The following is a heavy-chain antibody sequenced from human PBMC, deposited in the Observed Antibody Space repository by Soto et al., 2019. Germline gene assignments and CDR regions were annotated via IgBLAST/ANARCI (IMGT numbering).Heavy chain of an antibody. CDR1: GYSFTSYW. CDR2: IYPGDSDT. Sequence: GESLKISCKGSGYSFTSYWIGWVRQMPGKGLEWMGIIYPGDSDTRYSPSFQGQVTISADKSISTAYLQWSSLKASDTAMYYCARRRAQLLYPGYYYYYMDVWGKGTTVTVSS. V-gene: IGHV5-51*01. D-gene: IGHD2-2*01. CDR3: ARRRAQLLYPGYYYYYMDV. J-gene: IGHJ6*03.